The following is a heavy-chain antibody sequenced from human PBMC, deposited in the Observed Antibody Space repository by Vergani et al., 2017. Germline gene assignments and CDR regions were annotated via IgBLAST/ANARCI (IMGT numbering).Heavy chain of an antibody. D-gene: IGHD5-18*01. V-gene: IGHV4-34*01. CDR2: INHSGST. CDR3: AKDSDSYGPYNWFDP. CDR1: GGSFSGYY. J-gene: IGHJ5*02. Sequence: QVQLQQWGAGLLKPSETLSLTCAVYGGSFSGYYWSWIRQPPGKGLEWIGEINHSGSTNYNPSLKSRVTISVDTSKNQFSLKLSSVTAEDTAVYYCAKDSDSYGPYNWFDPWGQGTLVTVSS.